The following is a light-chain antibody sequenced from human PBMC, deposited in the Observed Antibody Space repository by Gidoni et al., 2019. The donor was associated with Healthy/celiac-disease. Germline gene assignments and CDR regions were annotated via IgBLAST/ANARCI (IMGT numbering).Light chain of an antibody. Sequence: TVMTQSPDSLAVSLGERATINCKYSQSVLYSSNNKNYLAWYQQKPGQPPKLLIYWASTRESGVPDRFSGSGSGTDFTLTISSLQAEDVAVYYCQQYYRTPLTFGGGTKVEIK. CDR1: QSVLYSSNNKNY. J-gene: IGKJ4*01. CDR3: QQYYRTPLT. CDR2: WAS. V-gene: IGKV4-1*01.